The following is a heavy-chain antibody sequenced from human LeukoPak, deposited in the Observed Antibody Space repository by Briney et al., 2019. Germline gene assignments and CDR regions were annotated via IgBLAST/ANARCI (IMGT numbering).Heavy chain of an antibody. J-gene: IGHJ4*02. D-gene: IGHD6-13*01. V-gene: IGHV3-11*04. CDR3: ATSRGSWPDYFNY. CDR2: ISSSGSVI. Sequence: SPGGSLRLSCAASGFTFSDYYMTWIRQAPGKGLEWVSYISSSGSVINYADSVKGRFTISRDNAENSLYLQMNSLRAEDTAIYYCATSRGSWPDYFNYWGQGTLVTVSS. CDR1: GFTFSDYY.